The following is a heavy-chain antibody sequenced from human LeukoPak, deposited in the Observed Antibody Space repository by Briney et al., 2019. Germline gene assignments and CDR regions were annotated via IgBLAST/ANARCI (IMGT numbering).Heavy chain of an antibody. J-gene: IGHJ4*02. CDR1: GFTFSSYE. CDR3: ARYPVNYYGSGSYYNEDY. Sequence: GGSLRLSCAASGFTFSSYEMNWVRQAPGKGLEWVSYISSSGSTIYYADSVKGRFTISRDNAKNSLYLQMNSLRAEDTAVYYCARYPVNYYGSGSYYNEDYWGQGTLVTVSS. V-gene: IGHV3-48*03. D-gene: IGHD3-10*01. CDR2: ISSSGSTI.